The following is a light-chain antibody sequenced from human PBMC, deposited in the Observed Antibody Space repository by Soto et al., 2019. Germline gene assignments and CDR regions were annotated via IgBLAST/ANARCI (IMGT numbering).Light chain of an antibody. V-gene: IGKV1-5*03. CDR1: QTISSW. J-gene: IGKJ1*01. CDR2: KAS. Sequence: DIPMTQSPSTLSGSVGERVTITCRASQTISSWLAWYQQKPGKAPKLLIYKASTLKSGVPSRFSGRGSGTEFTLTISSLQPDDFATYYCQHYNSYSEAFGQGTKVELK. CDR3: QHYNSYSEA.